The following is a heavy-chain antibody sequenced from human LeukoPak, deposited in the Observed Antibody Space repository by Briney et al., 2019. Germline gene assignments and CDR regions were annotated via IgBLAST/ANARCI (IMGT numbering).Heavy chain of an antibody. D-gene: IGHD2-15*01. Sequence: SETLSLTCTVSGGSISSYYWTWIRQPPGKGLEWIGHIYYSGSTNYNPSLKSPVIISVDTSKNQFSLKLTSVTAADTAVYYCARAHRLVLHYFDSWGQGTLVTVSS. CDR2: IYYSGST. J-gene: IGHJ4*02. CDR3: ARAHRLVLHYFDS. CDR1: GGSISSYY. V-gene: IGHV4-59*12.